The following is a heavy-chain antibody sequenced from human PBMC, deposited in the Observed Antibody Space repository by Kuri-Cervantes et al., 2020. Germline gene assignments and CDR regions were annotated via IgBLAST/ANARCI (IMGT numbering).Heavy chain of an antibody. J-gene: IGHJ6*02. CDR3: ARSAMVRGVWIWDGMDV. CDR2: IKQDGSEK. D-gene: IGHD3-10*01. Sequence: GESLKISCAASGFTFSSYWMSWVRLAPGKGLEWVANIKQDGSEKYYVDSVKGRFTISRDNAKNSLYLQMNSLRAEDTAVYYCARSAMVRGVWIWDGMDVWGQGTTVTVSS. CDR1: GFTFSSYW. V-gene: IGHV3-7*01.